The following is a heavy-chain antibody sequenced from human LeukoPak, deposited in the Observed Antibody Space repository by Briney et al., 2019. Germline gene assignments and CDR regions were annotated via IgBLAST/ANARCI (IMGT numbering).Heavy chain of an antibody. CDR1: SGSISNYY. CDR2: ICNTGST. CDR3: VRDWEGFNFDI. D-gene: IGHD1-26*01. V-gene: IGHV4-59*01. Sequence: SETLSLTCTVSSGSISNYYWSWIRQPPGKGLECIGYICNTGSTNYNPSLKSRVTISVDRSKNQFSLKMNSVTAADTAVYYCVRDWEGFNFDIWGQGTMVTVSS. J-gene: IGHJ3*02.